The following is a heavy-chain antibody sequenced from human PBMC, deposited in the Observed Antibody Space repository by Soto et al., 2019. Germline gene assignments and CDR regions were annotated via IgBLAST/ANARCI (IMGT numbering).Heavy chain of an antibody. V-gene: IGHV1-18*01. CDR2: ISAHNGNT. Sequence: QVHLVQSGAEVKKPGASVKVSCKASGYTFTSYGITWVRQAPGQGLEWMGWISAHNGNTDYAQKLQGRVIVTRDTSPSTAYLELRRRRSDGTAVYYCARGRYGDSWGQGARVTASS. D-gene: IGHD1-1*01. CDR3: ARGRYGDS. CDR1: GYTFTSYG. J-gene: IGHJ4*02.